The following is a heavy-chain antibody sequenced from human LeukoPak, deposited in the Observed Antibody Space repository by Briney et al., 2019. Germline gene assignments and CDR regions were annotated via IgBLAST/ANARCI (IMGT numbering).Heavy chain of an antibody. CDR1: GGSISSYY. D-gene: IGHD2-2*01. J-gene: IGHJ4*02. CDR3: ARDVAVVPAAMVGGVFDY. Sequence: PSETLSLTCTVSGGSISSYYWSWIRQPAGKGLEWIGRIYTSGSTNYNPSLKSRVTMSVDTSKNQFSLKLSSVTAADTAVYYCARDVAVVPAAMVGGVFDYWGQGTLVTVSS. CDR2: IYTSGST. V-gene: IGHV4-4*07.